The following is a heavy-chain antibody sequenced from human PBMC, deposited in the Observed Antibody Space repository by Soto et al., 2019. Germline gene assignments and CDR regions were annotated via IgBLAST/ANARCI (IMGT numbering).Heavy chain of an antibody. CDR2: INHSGST. CDR3: ARRVFSVSSYYFDS. V-gene: IGHV4-34*01. Sequence: SETLSLTCAVYGGSFSGYYWSWIRQPPGKGLEWIGEINHSGSTNFNPSLKSRVTLSIDTSKNQFSLKLSSVTAADTAVYYCARRVFSVSSYYFDSWGQGTLVTVSS. J-gene: IGHJ4*02. CDR1: GGSFSGYY. D-gene: IGHD2-21*01.